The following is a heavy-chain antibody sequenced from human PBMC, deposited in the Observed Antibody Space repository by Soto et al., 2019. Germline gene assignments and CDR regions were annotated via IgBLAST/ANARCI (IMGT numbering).Heavy chain of an antibody. J-gene: IGHJ6*02. D-gene: IGHD3-10*01. CDR1: GFTFSSYA. CDR2: ISYDGSNK. Sequence: QVQLVESGGGVVQPGRSLRLSCAASGFTFSSYAMHWVRQAPGKGLEWVAVISYDGSNKYYADSVKGRFTISRDNSKNTLYLQMNSLRAEDTAVYYCARDGRSHHKRSAYYYYYGMDVWGQGTTVTVSS. CDR3: ARDGRSHHKRSAYYYYYGMDV. V-gene: IGHV3-30-3*01.